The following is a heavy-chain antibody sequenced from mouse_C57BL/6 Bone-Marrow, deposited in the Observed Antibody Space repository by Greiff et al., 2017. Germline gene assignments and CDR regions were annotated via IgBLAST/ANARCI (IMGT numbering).Heavy chain of an antibody. V-gene: IGHV5-9*01. D-gene: IGHD1-2*01. CDR1: GFTFSSYT. CDR3: ARHLRQPPAY. J-gene: IGHJ3*01. CDR2: ISGGGGNT. Sequence: EVQLVESGGGLVKPGGSLKLSCAASGFTFSSYTMSWVRQTPEKRLEWVATISGGGGNTYYPDSVKGRFTISRDNAKNTLYLQMSSLRSEDTALYYCARHLRQPPAYWGQGTLVTVSA.